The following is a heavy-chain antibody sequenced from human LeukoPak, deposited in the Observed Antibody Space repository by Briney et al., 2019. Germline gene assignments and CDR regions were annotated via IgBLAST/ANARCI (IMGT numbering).Heavy chain of an antibody. V-gene: IGHV1-69*04. CDR3: ARDLGGSYRLSYFDY. D-gene: IGHD3-16*02. Sequence: ASVKVSCKASGGTFSNCAVSWVRQAPGQGLEWMGRVIPILGIADYAQRFQGRVTFSADKSTGTAYMELSRLRSDDTAVYYCARDLGGSYRLSYFDYWGQGTLVTVSS. CDR2: VIPILGIA. J-gene: IGHJ4*02. CDR1: GGTFSNCA.